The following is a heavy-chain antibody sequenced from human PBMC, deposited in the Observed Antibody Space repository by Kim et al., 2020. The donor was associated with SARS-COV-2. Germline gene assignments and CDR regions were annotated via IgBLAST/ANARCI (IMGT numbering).Heavy chain of an antibody. Sequence: GGSLRLSCAVSGFSFGTYTMFWVRQAPGKGLEWVSIIGANGETAYYADSVKGRFTISRDNSKNTLYLQMNSLRAEDTATYYCAKDPNWGSGYWGSGSWGQGTLVTVSS. V-gene: IGHV3-23*01. CDR3: AKDPNWGSGYWGSGS. J-gene: IGHJ5*02. D-gene: IGHD7-27*01. CDR2: IGANGETA. CDR1: GFSFGTYT.